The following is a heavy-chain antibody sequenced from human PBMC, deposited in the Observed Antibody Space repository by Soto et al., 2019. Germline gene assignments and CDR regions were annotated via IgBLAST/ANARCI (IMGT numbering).Heavy chain of an antibody. V-gene: IGHV1-2*02. D-gene: IGHD3-22*01. CDR3: ARAYDSSPFDY. J-gene: IGHJ4*02. Sequence: ASVKVSFKASGYTFTGYYMHWVRQAPGQGPEWMGWMNPNSGATDSAQKFQGRVTMTRDTSISTAYMELSRLRSDDTALYYCARAYDSSPFDYWGQGTLVTVSS. CDR2: MNPNSGAT. CDR1: GYTFTGYY.